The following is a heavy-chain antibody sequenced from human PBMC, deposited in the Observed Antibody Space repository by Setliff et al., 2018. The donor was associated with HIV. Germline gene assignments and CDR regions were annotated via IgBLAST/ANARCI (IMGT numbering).Heavy chain of an antibody. D-gene: IGHD2-8*01. J-gene: IGHJ3*02. Sequence: SETLSLTCTVSGGSVSNSNYYWGWIRQPPGEGLEWIGSIYYSGSTYYNPSLKSRVTISVDTSKNQFSLKLTSVTAADTAVYYCARHHVKYTDCPSGMCYWDAFDIWGQGTMVTVS. CDR2: IYYSGST. CDR1: GGSVSNSNYY. CDR3: ARHHVKYTDCPSGMCYWDAFDI. V-gene: IGHV4-39*01.